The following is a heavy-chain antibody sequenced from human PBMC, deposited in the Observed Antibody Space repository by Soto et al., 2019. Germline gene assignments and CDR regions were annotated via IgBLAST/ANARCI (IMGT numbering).Heavy chain of an antibody. CDR3: ARDRAAAGFADY. Sequence: GGSLRLSCAASGFTFSSYAMHWVRQAPGKGLEWVAVISYDGSNKYYADSVKGRFTISRDNSKNTLYLQMNSLRAEDTAVYYCARDRAAAGFADYWGQGTLVTVSS. CDR2: ISYDGSNK. CDR1: GFTFSSYA. V-gene: IGHV3-30-3*01. J-gene: IGHJ4*02. D-gene: IGHD6-13*01.